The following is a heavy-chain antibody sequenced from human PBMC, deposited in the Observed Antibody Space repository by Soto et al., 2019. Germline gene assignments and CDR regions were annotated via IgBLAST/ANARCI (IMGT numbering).Heavy chain of an antibody. CDR3: ARVGAPPGIAAAGRYYFDY. CDR2: ISAYNGNT. Sequence: QVQLVQSGAEVKKPGASVKVSCKASGYTFTSYGISWVRQAPGQGLEWMGWISAYNGNTNYAQKLQGKVTMTTDTSTSTAYMELRSLRSDDTAVYYCARVGAPPGIAAAGRYYFDYWGQGTLVTVSS. CDR1: GYTFTSYG. D-gene: IGHD6-13*01. J-gene: IGHJ4*02. V-gene: IGHV1-18*01.